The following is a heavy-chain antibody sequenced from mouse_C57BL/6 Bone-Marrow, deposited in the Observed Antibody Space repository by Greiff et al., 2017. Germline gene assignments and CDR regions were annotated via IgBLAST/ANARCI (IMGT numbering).Heavy chain of an antibody. V-gene: IGHV1-76*01. J-gene: IGHJ4*01. CDR1: GYTFTDYY. CDR2: IYPGSGNT. CDR3: ARSGAMDY. D-gene: IGHD3-1*01. Sequence: VQLVESGAELVRPGASVKLSCKASGYTFTDYYINRVKQRPGQGLEWIARIYPGSGNTYYNEKFKGKATLTAEKSSSTAYMQLSSLTSEDSAVYFCARSGAMDYWGQGTSVTVSS.